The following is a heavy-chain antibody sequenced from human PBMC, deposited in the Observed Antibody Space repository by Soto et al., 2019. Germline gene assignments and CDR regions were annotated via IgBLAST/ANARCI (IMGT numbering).Heavy chain of an antibody. Sequence: EGQLVESGGELVQPGGSLRLSCAASGFTFSSYDMQWVRQRPGRGLEWVSAVGTGDDTHYAGPVKGRFTVSRENDKNSMYLQMDGLRVEDTAVYYCARDPSGWGLDVWGQGTTVTVSS. D-gene: IGHD2-21*02. CDR1: GFTFSSYD. J-gene: IGHJ6*02. V-gene: IGHV3-13*01. CDR2: VGTGDDT. CDR3: ARDPSGWGLDV.